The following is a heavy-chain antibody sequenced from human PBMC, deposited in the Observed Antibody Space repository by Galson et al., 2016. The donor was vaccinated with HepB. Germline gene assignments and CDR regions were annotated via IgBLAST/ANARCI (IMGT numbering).Heavy chain of an antibody. CDR1: GGSISSDDW. V-gene: IGHV4-4*02. J-gene: IGHJ6*02. CDR2: IFHSGRV. Sequence: SETLSLTCAVSGGSISSDDWWSWVRQPPGQGLEWIGQIFHSGRVNYTPSLASRVTISIDTSNNYFSLRLTSVTAADTALYYCARDQRYYFGMDVWGQGTTVTVSS. CDR3: ARDQRYYFGMDV.